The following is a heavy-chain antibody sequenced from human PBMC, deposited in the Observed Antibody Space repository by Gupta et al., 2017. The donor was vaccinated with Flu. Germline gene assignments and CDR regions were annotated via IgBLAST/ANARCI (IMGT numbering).Heavy chain of an antibody. CDR2: ISWNSGNI. D-gene: IGHD5-18*01. Sequence: EVQLVESGGGLVQPGRSLRLSCAASGFTFDDYAMHWVRQAPGKGLEWVSGISWNSGNIGYADSVKGRFTISRDNTKNSLYLQMNSLRAEDTALYYCAKAGEYSYGYSDFDYWGQGTLVTVSS. CDR1: GFTFDDYA. V-gene: IGHV3-9*01. CDR3: AKAGEYSYGYSDFDY. J-gene: IGHJ4*02.